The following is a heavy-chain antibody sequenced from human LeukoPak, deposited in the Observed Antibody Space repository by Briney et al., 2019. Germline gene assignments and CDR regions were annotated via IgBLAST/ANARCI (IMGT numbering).Heavy chain of an antibody. CDR3: ARRRITMVRGVNEGAFDI. J-gene: IGHJ3*02. CDR2: INHSGST. Sequence: PSETPSLTCAVYGGSFSGYYWSWIRQPPGKGLEWIGEINHSGSTNYNPSLKSRVTISVDTSKNQFSLKLSSVTAADTAVYYCARRRITMVRGVNEGAFDIWGQGTMVTVSS. CDR1: GGSFSGYY. V-gene: IGHV4-34*01. D-gene: IGHD3-10*01.